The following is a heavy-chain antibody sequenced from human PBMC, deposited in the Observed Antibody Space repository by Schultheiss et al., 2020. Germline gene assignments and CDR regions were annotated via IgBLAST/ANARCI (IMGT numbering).Heavy chain of an antibody. J-gene: IGHJ5*02. CDR3: ARGKGVVAAPFDP. D-gene: IGHD2-15*01. CDR2: IYYSGST. Sequence: SQTLSLTCTVYGGSFSGYYWSWIRQPPGKGLEWIGYIYYSGSTNYNPSLKSRVTISVDKSKNQFSLKLSSVTAADTAVYYCARGKGVVAAPFDPWGQGTLVTVSS. CDR1: GGSFSGYY. V-gene: IGHV4-59*01.